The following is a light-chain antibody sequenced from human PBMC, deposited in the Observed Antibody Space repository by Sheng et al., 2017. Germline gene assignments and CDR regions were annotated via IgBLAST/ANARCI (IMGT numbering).Light chain of an antibody. CDR3: QQYDTLPTWT. V-gene: IGKV1-33*01. J-gene: IGKJ1*01. CDR2: DAS. CDR1: QGISNY. Sequence: DIQMTQSPSSLSASVGDRVTITCQASQGISNYLNWYQQKPGKAPKLLMYDASNLETGVPSRFSGSGSGTDFTFTISSLQPEDFATYYCQQYDTLPTWTFGQGTKVEIK.